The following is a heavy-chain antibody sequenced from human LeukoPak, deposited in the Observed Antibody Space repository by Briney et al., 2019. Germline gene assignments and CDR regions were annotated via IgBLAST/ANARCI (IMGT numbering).Heavy chain of an antibody. V-gene: IGHV1-2*04. CDR2: INPNSGGT. D-gene: IGHD6-19*01. J-gene: IGHJ4*02. CDR3: AMTRTPRQWLARGYYFDY. CDR1: GYTFTGYY. Sequence: ASVKVSCKASGYTFTGYYMHWVRQAPGQGLEWMGWINPNSGGTNYAQKFQGWVTVTRDTSISTAYMELSRLRSDDTAVYYCAMTRTPRQWLARGYYFDYWGQGTLVTVSS.